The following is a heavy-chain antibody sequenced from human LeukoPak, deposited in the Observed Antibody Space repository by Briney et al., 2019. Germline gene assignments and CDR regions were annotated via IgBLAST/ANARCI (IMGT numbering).Heavy chain of an antibody. CDR3: ARPHSGSYYDAFDI. D-gene: IGHD1-26*01. CDR1: GFTFSSYS. J-gene: IGHJ3*02. Sequence: GGSLRLSCAASGFTFSSYSMNWVRQAPGKGLEWVSSISSSSSYIYYADSVKGRFTISRDNAKNSLYLQRNSLRAEDTAVYYCARPHSGSYYDAFDIWGQGTMVTVSS. V-gene: IGHV3-21*01. CDR2: ISSSSSYI.